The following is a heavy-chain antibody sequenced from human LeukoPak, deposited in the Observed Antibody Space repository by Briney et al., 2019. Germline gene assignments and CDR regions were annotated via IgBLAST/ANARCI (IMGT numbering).Heavy chain of an antibody. V-gene: IGHV3-21*01. CDR2: ISGGSNYI. J-gene: IGHJ4*02. CDR3: ARDRGVLLWSGVTDY. D-gene: IGHD3-10*01. Sequence: GGSLRLSCAASGFIVGSYSMNWVRQAPGKGLEWGSSISGGSNYIYYADSLKGRFTISRDNAKNSVYLQMNSLRAEDTAVYYCARDRGVLLWSGVTDYWGQGTLVTVSS. CDR1: GFIVGSYS.